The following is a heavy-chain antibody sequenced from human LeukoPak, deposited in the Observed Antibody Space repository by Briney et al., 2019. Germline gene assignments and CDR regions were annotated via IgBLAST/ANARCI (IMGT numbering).Heavy chain of an antibody. D-gene: IGHD1-7*01. CDR3: AAREITGTTPY. V-gene: IGHV4-59*01. CDR2: IYYSGST. J-gene: IGHJ4*02. CDR1: GGSISNYY. Sequence: PSETLSLTCTVSGGSISNYYWSWIRQPPGKGLEWIGYIYYSGSTNYNPSLKSRVTISVDTSKNQFSLKLSSVTAADTAVYYCAAREITGTTPYWGQGTLVTVSS.